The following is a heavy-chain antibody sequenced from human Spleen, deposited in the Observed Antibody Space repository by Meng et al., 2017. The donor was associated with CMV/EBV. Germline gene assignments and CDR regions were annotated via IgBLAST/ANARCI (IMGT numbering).Heavy chain of an antibody. J-gene: IGHJ4*02. V-gene: IGHV6-1*01. CDR2: TYYRSKWYN. Sequence: VHLRPAGPGLVNPSQTLSLTCVISGDSVSSNSVAWAWIRQSPSRGLEWLGRTYYRSKWYNDYAMFVKSRITISQDTSKNQFSLQLNSVTPEDTAVYYCARHNGGTYRFDCWGQGTLVTVSS. CDR3: ARHNGGTYRFDC. D-gene: IGHD1-26*01. CDR1: GDSVSSNSVA.